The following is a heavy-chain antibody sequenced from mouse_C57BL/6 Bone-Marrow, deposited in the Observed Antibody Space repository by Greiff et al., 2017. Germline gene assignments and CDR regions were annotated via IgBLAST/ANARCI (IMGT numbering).Heavy chain of an antibody. CDR2: ISYDGSN. CDR3: AREGGQLRLLDY. J-gene: IGHJ2*01. Sequence: ESGPGLVKPSQSLSLTCSVTGYSITSGYYWNWIRQFPGNKLEWMGYISYDGSNNYNPSLKNRISITRDTSKNQFFLKLNSVTTEDTATXYCAREGGQLRLLDYWGQGTTLTVSS. CDR1: GYSITSGYY. D-gene: IGHD3-2*02. V-gene: IGHV3-6*01.